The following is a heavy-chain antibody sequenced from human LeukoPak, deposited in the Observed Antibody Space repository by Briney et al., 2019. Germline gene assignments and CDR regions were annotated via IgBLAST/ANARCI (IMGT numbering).Heavy chain of an antibody. Sequence: SETLSLTCTVSGDSISNYYWSWIRQPPGKGLEWIGCIYHSGSTNHNPSLRSRLTISVDTSKNQFSLKLRSVTAADAAVYYCARATYCTNGVCRIYGMDVWGQGTTVTVSS. V-gene: IGHV4-59*01. CDR1: GDSISNYY. CDR3: ARATYCTNGVCRIYGMDV. J-gene: IGHJ6*02. D-gene: IGHD2-8*01. CDR2: IYHSGST.